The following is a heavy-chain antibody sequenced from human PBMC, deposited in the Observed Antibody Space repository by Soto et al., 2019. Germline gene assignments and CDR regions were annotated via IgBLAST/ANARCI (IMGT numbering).Heavy chain of an antibody. D-gene: IGHD3-22*01. CDR1: AATVSPERYS. CDR3: ARSIFYPDGSNYSPFPY. V-gene: IGHV4-61*01. CDR2: FYYTGGG. Sequence: SVSAATVSPERYSGSWIRQQPRKGLEWLGYFYYTGGGNCNPSLKSRVTISIDASKNQFSLRLSSVTAADTAVYYCARSIFYPDGSNYSPFPYWSQGTLVTVS. J-gene: IGHJ4*02.